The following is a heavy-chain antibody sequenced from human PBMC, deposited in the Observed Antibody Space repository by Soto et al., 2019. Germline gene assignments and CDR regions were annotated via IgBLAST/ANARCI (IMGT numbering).Heavy chain of an antibody. CDR2: ISYDGSNK. CDR3: AKDHLGELNY. Sequence: GGSLRLSCAASGFTFSSYGMHWVRQAPGKGLEWVAVISYDGSNKYYADSVKGRFTISRDNSKNTLYLQMNSLRAEDTAVYYCAKDHLGELNYWGQGTLVTVSS. D-gene: IGHD3-16*01. CDR1: GFTFSSYG. J-gene: IGHJ4*02. V-gene: IGHV3-30*18.